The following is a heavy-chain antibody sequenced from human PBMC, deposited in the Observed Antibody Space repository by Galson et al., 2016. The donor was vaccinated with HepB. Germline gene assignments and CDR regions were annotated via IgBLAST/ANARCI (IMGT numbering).Heavy chain of an antibody. CDR3: AGLSGDYHVPF. CDR1: GASISSYSFY. V-gene: IGHV4-39*02. J-gene: IGHJ4*02. CDR2: FYNSGTT. D-gene: IGHD4-17*01. Sequence: ETLSLTCTVSGASISSYSFYWAWIRQPPGKGLEWIASFYNSGTTYYNPSLKSRVTTSVDTSKSHFSLRLSSVTAADTAVYYCAGLSGDYHVPFWGQGTLVTVSS.